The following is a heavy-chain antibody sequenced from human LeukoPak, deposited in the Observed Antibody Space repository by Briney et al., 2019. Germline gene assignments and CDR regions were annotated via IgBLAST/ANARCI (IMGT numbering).Heavy chain of an antibody. CDR3: AREGVAATGWFDP. CDR1: GYTFTGYY. Sequence: ASVKVSCKASGYTFTGYYMHWVRQAPGQGLEWMGWINPNSGGTNYAQKFQGRVTMTRDTSISTAYMGLSRLRSDDTAVYYCAREGVAATGWFDPWGQGTLVTVSS. V-gene: IGHV1-2*02. D-gene: IGHD2-15*01. J-gene: IGHJ5*02. CDR2: INPNSGGT.